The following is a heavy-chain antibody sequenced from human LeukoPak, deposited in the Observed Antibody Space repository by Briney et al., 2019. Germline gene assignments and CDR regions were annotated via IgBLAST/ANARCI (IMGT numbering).Heavy chain of an antibody. CDR1: GESITAYY. J-gene: IGHJ4*02. V-gene: IGHV4-34*01. Sequence: PSETLSLTCAVYGESITAYYWTWIRQPPGKRLEWIGEVRHSGSTNYNPSFKSRVTMSVDMSKNQFSLKLNSVTAADTAVYYCAGATATGTGRAFHYWAQGNLVPVSS. CDR2: VRHSGST. CDR3: AGATATGTGRAFHY. D-gene: IGHD3-10*01.